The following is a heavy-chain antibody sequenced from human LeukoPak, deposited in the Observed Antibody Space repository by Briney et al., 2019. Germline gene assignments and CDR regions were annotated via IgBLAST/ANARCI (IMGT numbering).Heavy chain of an antibody. CDR3: ASVTYYDSSGYYLGDY. D-gene: IGHD3-22*01. J-gene: IGHJ4*02. CDR2: INPNSGGT. Sequence: GASVKVSCKASGYTFTSYYIHWGRQAPGQGLEWMGRINPNSGGTNYAQKFQGRVTITRDTSISTAYMELSRLKSDDTAIYYCASVTYYDSSGYYLGDYWGQGTLVTVSS. V-gene: IGHV1-2*06. CDR1: GYTFTSYY.